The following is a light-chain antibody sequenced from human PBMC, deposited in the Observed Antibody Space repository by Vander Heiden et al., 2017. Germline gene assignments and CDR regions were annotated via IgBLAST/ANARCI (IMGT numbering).Light chain of an antibody. CDR1: TSNIEGNS. CDR2: DNE. V-gene: IGLV1-51*01. CDR3: GTWDSSLSVVV. Sequence: QSVLTQPPSVSAASGQRVTISCSGRTSNIEGNSVSWYQQVPGTVPKLRIYDNEKRPSGIPDRFSGSKSATSATLVITGLQTGDEANYYCGTWDSSLSVVVFGGETRLTVL. J-gene: IGLJ2*01.